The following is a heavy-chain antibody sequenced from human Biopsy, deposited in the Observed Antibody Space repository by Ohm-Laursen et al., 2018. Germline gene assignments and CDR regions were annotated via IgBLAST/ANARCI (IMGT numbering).Heavy chain of an antibody. Sequence: SLRLSCSASGFTLSSYSMNWVRQTPGKGLEWVSTISSSSDNIYYVDSVKSRFTISGDNAKNSLYLQMNSLRAEDTAVYYCARSRGSSGIATIYYYGMDVWGQGTTVTVSS. V-gene: IGHV3-21*01. CDR3: ARSRGSSGIATIYYYGMDV. D-gene: IGHD3-10*01. J-gene: IGHJ6*02. CDR2: ISSSSDNI. CDR1: GFTLSSYS.